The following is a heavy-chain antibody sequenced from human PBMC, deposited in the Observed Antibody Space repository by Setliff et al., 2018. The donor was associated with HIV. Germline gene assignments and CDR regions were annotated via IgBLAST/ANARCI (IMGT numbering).Heavy chain of an antibody. J-gene: IGHJ1*01. V-gene: IGHV1-46*01. D-gene: IGHD2-21*02. CDR3: ARSLPAEYFQQ. Sequence: ASVKVSCKASGYTFTNYYMHWVRQAPGQGLEWMGIINPSGGSTTYSQKFQGRVSMTRDTSTSTVYMELSSLRSEDTAMYYCARSLPAEYFQQWGQGTLVTVSS. CDR1: GYTFTNYY. CDR2: INPSGGST.